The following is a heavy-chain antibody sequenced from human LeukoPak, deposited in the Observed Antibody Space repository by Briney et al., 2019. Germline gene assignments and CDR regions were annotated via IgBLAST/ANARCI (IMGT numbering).Heavy chain of an antibody. V-gene: IGHV4-39*01. CDR2: IYYSGST. CDR1: GGSISSSSYY. D-gene: IGHD3-3*01. J-gene: IGHJ4*02. Sequence: PSETLSLTCTVSGGSISSSSYYWGWIRQPPGKGLEWIGSIYYSGSTYYNPSLKSRVTISVDTSKNQFSLKLSSVTAADTAVYYCARHEGLDFWSGYYTAGFDYWGPGNPGHRLL. CDR3: ARHEGLDFWSGYYTAGFDY.